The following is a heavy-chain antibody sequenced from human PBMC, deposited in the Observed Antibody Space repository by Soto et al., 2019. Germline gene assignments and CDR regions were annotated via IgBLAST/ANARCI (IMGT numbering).Heavy chain of an antibody. CDR2: IIPILGIA. D-gene: IGHD1-26*01. V-gene: IGHV1-69*04. CDR1: GGTFSSYT. J-gene: IGHJ4*02. CDR3: ARDKGSGSYWEGFDY. Sequence: ASVKVSCKASGGTFSSYTISWVRQAPGQGLEWMGRIIPILGIANYAQKFQGRVTITADKSTSTAYMELSSLRSEDTAVYYCARDKGSGSYWEGFDYWGQGTLVTVSS.